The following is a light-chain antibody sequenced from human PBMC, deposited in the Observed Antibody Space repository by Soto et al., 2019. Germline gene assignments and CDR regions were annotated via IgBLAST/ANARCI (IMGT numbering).Light chain of an antibody. CDR2: GSS. J-gene: IGKJ4*01. CDR1: QSVISNF. V-gene: IGKV3-20*01. CDR3: QQYGSFPAT. Sequence: EIVLTQSPGTLSLSPGERATLSCRASQSVISNFLAWYQQKPGQAPRLLIYGSSFRAIGIPDRFSASGSGTDFTLTITRLEPEDFVVYYCQQYGSFPATFGGGTKVEIK.